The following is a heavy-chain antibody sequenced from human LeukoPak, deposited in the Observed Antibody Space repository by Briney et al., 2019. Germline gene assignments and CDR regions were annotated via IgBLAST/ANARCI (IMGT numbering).Heavy chain of an antibody. CDR2: ISDSGGNT. CDR3: ARRGGSNGWGDFDI. D-gene: IGHD6-19*01. J-gene: IGHJ3*02. V-gene: IGHV3-23*01. CDR1: GFTFSSYA. Sequence: PGGSLRLSCAASGFTFSSYAMSWVRQAPGKGLEWVSGISDSGGNTYYADSVKGRFTISRDNSRSTLYLQMNSLSREDTALYYCARRGGSNGWGDFDIWGQGTMVTVSS.